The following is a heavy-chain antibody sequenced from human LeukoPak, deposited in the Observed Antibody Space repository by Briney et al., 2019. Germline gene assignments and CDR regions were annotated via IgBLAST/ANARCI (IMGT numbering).Heavy chain of an antibody. CDR2: IIPIVGIA. J-gene: IGHJ4*02. D-gene: IGHD3-22*01. V-gene: IGHV1-69*17. CDR3: ARDERYAASSAPPDPQYHFVY. Sequence: GSSVKVSCKASGGTFSSYAISWVRQAPGHGLEWMGGIIPIVGIANYAQKLQGRVTVSADTSTSTGYLELSKLRSGDPGPYYCARDERYAASSAPPDPQYHFVYWGQGTLVTVS. CDR1: GGTFSSYA.